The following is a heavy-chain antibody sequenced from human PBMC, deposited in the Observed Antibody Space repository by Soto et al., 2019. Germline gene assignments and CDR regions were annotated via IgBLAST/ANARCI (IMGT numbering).Heavy chain of an antibody. V-gene: IGHV2-26*01. D-gene: IGHD1-1*01. CDR2: VFSSDED. CDR3: ARIRAAYNDFDF. J-gene: IGHJ4*02. CDR1: GFSLNNSRMG. Sequence: QVTLKESGPVLVKPTETLTLTCTVSGFSLNNSRMGVAWIRQPPGKALEWLAHVFSSDEDSYSTSLRSRLTSSKDTSKSQVVLTWTNMDPVDTATYFCARIRAAYNDFDFCGQGILVTVSS.